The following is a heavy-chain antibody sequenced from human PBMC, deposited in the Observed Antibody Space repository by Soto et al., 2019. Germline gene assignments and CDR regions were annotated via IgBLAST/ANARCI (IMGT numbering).Heavy chain of an antibody. CDR1: GFTFTSYS. V-gene: IGHV3-7*03. J-gene: IGHJ4*02. D-gene: IGHD2-8*01. CDR2: IQQDGSEK. CDR3: ARALPGYCTTTDRYSYFDY. Sequence: EVQLVESGGGLVQPGGSLRLSCAVSGFTFTSYSMSWVRQAPGEWLEWVANIQQDGSEKYYVDSVKGRFTISRDKAKNSLYLQMNSLRAEDTAVYSGARALPGYCTTTDRYSYFDYWGQGTLVTVSS.